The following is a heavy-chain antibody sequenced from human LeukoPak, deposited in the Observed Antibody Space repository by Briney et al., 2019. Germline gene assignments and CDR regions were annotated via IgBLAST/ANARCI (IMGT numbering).Heavy chain of an antibody. CDR2: LYSGGGT. D-gene: IGHD4-17*01. CDR3: ARVSANDYGDSRHLDY. CDR1: GFTVGTSF. J-gene: IGHJ4*02. Sequence: GGSLRLSCAASGFTVGTSFMSWVRQAPGKGLEWVSVLYSGGGTYYGDSVKGRFTISRDNSKNTLYLQMNSLRAEDTAVYYCARVSANDYGDSRHLDYWGQGTLVTVSS. V-gene: IGHV3-53*01.